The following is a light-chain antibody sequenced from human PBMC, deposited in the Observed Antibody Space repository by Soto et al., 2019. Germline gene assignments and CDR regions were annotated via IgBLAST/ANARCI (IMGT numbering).Light chain of an antibody. CDR1: NRDVGGYNY. CDR3: SSYTTISTYV. CDR2: DVR. V-gene: IGLV2-14*01. Sequence: QSALTQPASVSGSPGQSITISCTGTNRDVGGYNYVSWYQQHPGKAPKLMIYDVRNRPSGVSNRFSGSKSVNTASLTISGLQAEDEADYYCSSYTTISTYVFGTGTKLTVL. J-gene: IGLJ1*01.